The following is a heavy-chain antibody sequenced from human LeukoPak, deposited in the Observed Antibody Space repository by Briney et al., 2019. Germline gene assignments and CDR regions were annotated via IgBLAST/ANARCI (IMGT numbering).Heavy chain of an antibody. V-gene: IGHV4-39*07. CDR3: ARDPYREPSGYYYYWGYVFSYFDY. Sequence: TSPEPLSLTCPVSGGSFSSSSSYWGWFAQPPGKGLEWFGSIFYSGSTSYNPSLKSRVTISVDTSKNQFSLKLTSVTAADTAVYYCARDPYREPSGYYYYWGYVFSYFDYWGQGTLVTVSS. CDR1: GGSFSSSSSY. D-gene: IGHD3-22*01. J-gene: IGHJ4*02. CDR2: IFYSGST.